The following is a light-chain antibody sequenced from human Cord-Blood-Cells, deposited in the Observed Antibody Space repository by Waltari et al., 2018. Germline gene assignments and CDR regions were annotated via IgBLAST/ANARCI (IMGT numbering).Light chain of an antibody. J-gene: IGLJ1*01. CDR2: DVS. V-gene: IGLV2-11*01. Sequence: QSALTQPRSVYGSPGQSVTISCPGPSSDVGGYNYVYLYQQHPGKAPKLMIYDVSKRPAGVPVRFSGSKSGNTASLTISGLQAEDEADYYCCSYAGSYTYVFGTGTKVTVL. CDR3: CSYAGSYTYV. CDR1: SSDVGGYNY.